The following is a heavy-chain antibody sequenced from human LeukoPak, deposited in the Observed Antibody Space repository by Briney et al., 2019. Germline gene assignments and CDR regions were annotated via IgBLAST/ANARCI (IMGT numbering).Heavy chain of an antibody. CDR3: ARTVGATGFDP. CDR1: GGTFSSYA. Sequence: ASVKVSCKASGGTFSSYAISWVRQAPGQGLEWMGWISAYNGNTNYAQKLQGRVTMTTDTSTSTAYMELRSLRSDDTAVYYCARTVGATGFDPWGQGTLVTVSS. V-gene: IGHV1-18*01. J-gene: IGHJ5*02. D-gene: IGHD1-26*01. CDR2: ISAYNGNT.